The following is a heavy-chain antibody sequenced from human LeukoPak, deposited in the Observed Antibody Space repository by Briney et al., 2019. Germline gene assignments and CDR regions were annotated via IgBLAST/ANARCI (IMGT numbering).Heavy chain of an antibody. Sequence: PGGSLRLSCAASGFTFSSYSMNWVRQAPGKGLEWVSSISSSSSYIYYADSVKGRFTISRDNAKNSLYLQMNSLRAEDTAVYYCASPPWYGDYDEAFDIWGQGTMVTVSS. CDR1: GFTFSSYS. CDR3: ASPPWYGDYDEAFDI. V-gene: IGHV3-21*04. D-gene: IGHD4-17*01. CDR2: ISSSSSYI. J-gene: IGHJ3*02.